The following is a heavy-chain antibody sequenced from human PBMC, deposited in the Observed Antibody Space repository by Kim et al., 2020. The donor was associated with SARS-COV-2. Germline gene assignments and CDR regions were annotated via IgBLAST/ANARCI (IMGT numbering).Heavy chain of an antibody. CDR3: VRDRAGAFIFDF. CDR2: IRNKANSYIT. CDR1: GFTFTDHY. Sequence: GGSLRLSCAASGFTFTDHYMDWVRQAPGKGLEWVGRIRNKANSYITEYAASVKDRFIISRDDSKNSVYLQMSSPKTEDTAMYYCVRDRAGAFIFDFWGQGTLVTVSS. J-gene: IGHJ4*02. D-gene: IGHD7-27*01. V-gene: IGHV3-72*01.